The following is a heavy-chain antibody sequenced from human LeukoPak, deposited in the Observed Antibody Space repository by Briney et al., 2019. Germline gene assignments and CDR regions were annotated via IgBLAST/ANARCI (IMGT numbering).Heavy chain of an antibody. CDR1: GFTFSSYS. CDR2: ISSSSSYI. V-gene: IGHV3-21*01. D-gene: IGHD4-11*01. CDR3: ARGPISQNDYTLLFDY. J-gene: IGHJ4*02. Sequence: PGGSLRLSCAASGFTFSSYSMNWVRQAPGKGLEWVSSISSSSSYIYYADSVKGRFTISRDNAKNSLYLQMNSLRAEDTAVYYCARGPISQNDYTLLFDYWGQGTLVTVSS.